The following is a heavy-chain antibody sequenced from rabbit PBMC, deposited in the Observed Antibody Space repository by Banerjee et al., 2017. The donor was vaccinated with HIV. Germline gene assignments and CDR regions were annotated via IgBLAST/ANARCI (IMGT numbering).Heavy chain of an antibody. CDR3: ARESLIGYDL. Sequence: CWVRQAPGKGLESVACIITSSGSTWYASWVNGRFTISSDNAQNTLDLQMNSLTAADTATYFCARESLIGYDLWGPGTLVTVS. J-gene: IGHJ4*01. D-gene: IGHD6-1*01. V-gene: IGHV1S43*01. CDR2: IITSSGST.